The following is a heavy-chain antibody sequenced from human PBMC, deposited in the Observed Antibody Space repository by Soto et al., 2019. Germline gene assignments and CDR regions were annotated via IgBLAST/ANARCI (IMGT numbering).Heavy chain of an antibody. D-gene: IGHD6-19*01. CDR3: ARGRYSSGWYGGLGY. CDR1: GGSFSGYY. CDR2: INHSGST. V-gene: IGHV4-34*01. J-gene: IGHJ4*02. Sequence: SETLSLSCAVYGGSFSGYYWSWIRQPPGKGLEWIGEINHSGSTNYNPSLKSRVTISVDTSKNQFSLKLSSVTAADTAVYYCARGRYSSGWYGGLGYWGQGTLVTVSS.